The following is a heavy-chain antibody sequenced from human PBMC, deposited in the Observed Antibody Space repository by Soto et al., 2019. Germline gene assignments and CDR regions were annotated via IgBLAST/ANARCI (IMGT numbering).Heavy chain of an antibody. D-gene: IGHD3-22*01. CDR2: IYHTGNT. V-gene: IGHV4-38-2*01. J-gene: IGHJ4*02. CDR1: GYSITRGYY. CDR3: ARLGFYYDSSGYDY. Sequence: SETLSLTCAVSGYSITRGYYWGWIRQPPGKGLEWIGSIYHTGNTYYNPSLKSRVTISVDTSKDQFSLNLISVTAADTAAYYCARLGFYYDSSGYDYWGQGTLVTVSS.